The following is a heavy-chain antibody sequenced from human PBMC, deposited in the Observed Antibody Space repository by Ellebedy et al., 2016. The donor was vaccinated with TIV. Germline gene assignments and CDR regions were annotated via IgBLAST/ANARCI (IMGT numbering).Heavy chain of an antibody. D-gene: IGHD3-10*01. J-gene: IGHJ4*02. CDR2: FFPGDSYT. V-gene: IGHV5-51*01. Sequence: KVSCKGSGYSFTTYWIGWVRQMPGKGLEWMGIFFPGDSYTKYSPSFQGQVTISADKSISTAYLQWSSLKASDTAMYYSARGPGGEGLKFDYWGQGTLVTVSS. CDR1: GYSFTTYW. CDR3: ARGPGGEGLKFDY.